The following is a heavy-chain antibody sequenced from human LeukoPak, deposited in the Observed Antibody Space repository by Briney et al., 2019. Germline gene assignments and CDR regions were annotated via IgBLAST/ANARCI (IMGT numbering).Heavy chain of an antibody. CDR1: GHTFTSYY. CDR3: ALAARSKPFDY. J-gene: IGHJ4*02. D-gene: IGHD6-6*01. V-gene: IGHV1-46*01. Sequence: ASVKVSCKASGHTFTSYYMHWVRQAPGQGLEWMGTINPSGGSTSYAQKFQGRVTMTRDTSTSTVYMELSSLRSEDTAVYYCALAARSKPFDYWGQGTLVTVSS. CDR2: INPSGGST.